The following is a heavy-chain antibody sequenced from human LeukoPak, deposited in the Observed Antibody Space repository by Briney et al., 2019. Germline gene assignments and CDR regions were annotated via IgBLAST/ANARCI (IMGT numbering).Heavy chain of an antibody. V-gene: IGHV4-39*07. Sequence: KTSETLSLTCTVSGGSISSSSYYWGWIRQPPGKGLEWIGSIYYSGSTYYNPSLKSRVTISVDTSKNQFSLKLSSVTAADTAVYYCARDWVGASLYNWFDPWGQGTLVTVSS. D-gene: IGHD1-26*01. CDR3: ARDWVGASLYNWFDP. CDR1: GGSISSSSYY. CDR2: IYYSGST. J-gene: IGHJ5*02.